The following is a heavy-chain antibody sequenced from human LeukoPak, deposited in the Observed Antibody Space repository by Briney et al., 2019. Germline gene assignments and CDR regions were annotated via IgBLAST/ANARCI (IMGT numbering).Heavy chain of an antibody. CDR3: ARGRADRAKKSSIAARPGYYFDY. D-gene: IGHD6-6*01. CDR2: INHSGRT. J-gene: IGHJ4*02. V-gene: IGHV4-34*01. Sequence: SETLSLTCAVYGGSFSGYYWSWIRQPPGKGLEWIGEINHSGRTNYNPSLKSRVTISVDTSKNQFSLKPSSVTAADTAVYYCARGRADRAKKSSIAARPGYYFDYWGQGTLVTVSS. CDR1: GGSFSGYY.